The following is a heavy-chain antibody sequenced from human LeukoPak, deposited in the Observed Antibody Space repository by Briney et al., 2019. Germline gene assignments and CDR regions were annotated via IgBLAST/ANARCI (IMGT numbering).Heavy chain of an antibody. V-gene: IGHV3-48*03. CDR2: ISSRGGSI. Sequence: GGSLRLSCSASGFSFSSYDMNWVRQAPGKGLEWVSYISSRGGSIYYADSVKGRVTLSRDNANNSLYLQMKSLRAEDTAVYYCARHPGDYWGHGTLVTVSS. CDR3: ARHPGDY. J-gene: IGHJ4*01. CDR1: GFSFSSYD.